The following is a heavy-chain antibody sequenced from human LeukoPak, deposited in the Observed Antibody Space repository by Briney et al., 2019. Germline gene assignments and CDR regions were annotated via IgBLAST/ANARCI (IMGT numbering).Heavy chain of an antibody. J-gene: IGHJ6*02. CDR2: VYPSGNT. CDR3: ARDGYGMDV. V-gene: IGHV4-4*07. CDR1: GSSFSSYY. Sequence: PSETLSLTCSVSGSSFSSYYWSWIRQPAGKGLEFIGRVYPSGNTNYNPSLKGRVTMSVDTSKNQFSLRLSSVTAADTAVYYCARDGYGMDVWGQGTTVTVSS.